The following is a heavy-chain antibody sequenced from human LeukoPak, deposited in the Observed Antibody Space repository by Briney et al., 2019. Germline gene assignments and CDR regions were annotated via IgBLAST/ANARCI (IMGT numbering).Heavy chain of an antibody. J-gene: IGHJ3*02. CDR1: GYTFTGYY. V-gene: IGHV1-2*02. Sequence: ASVKVSCKASGYTFTGYYMHWVRQAPGQGLEWMGWINPNSGGTNYAQKFQGRVTMTRDTSISTAYMELSRLRSDDTAVYYCARAPMSRGVIKLGDIWGQGTMVTVSS. CDR3: ARAPMSRGVIKLGDI. CDR2: INPNSGGT. D-gene: IGHD3-10*01.